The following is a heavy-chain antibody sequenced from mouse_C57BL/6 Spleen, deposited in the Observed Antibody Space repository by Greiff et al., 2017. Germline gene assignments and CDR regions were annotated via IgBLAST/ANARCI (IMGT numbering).Heavy chain of an antibody. V-gene: IGHV1-62-2*01. Sequence: QVQLQQSGAALVKPGASVKLSCKASGYTFTEYTIHWVKQRSGQGLEWIGWFYPGSGSIKYNEKFKDKATLTADKSSSTGYMELSRVTSVDSAVYFGAKHENRSYRWYFDYWGQGTTLTVSS. CDR2: FYPGSGSI. CDR3: AKHENRSYRWYFDY. CDR1: GYTFTEYT. J-gene: IGHJ2*01. D-gene: IGHD1-1*01.